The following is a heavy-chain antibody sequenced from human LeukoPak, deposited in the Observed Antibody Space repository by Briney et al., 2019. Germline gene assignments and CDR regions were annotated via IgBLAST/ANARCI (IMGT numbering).Heavy chain of an antibody. CDR3: ARIYGSGNYWGYYYYMDV. Sequence: GASVKVSCKASGGTFSSYAISWVRQAPGQGLEWMGGIIPIFGTANYAQKFQGRVTITTDESTSTAYMELSSLRSEDTAVYYCARIYGSGNYWGYYYYMDVWGKGTTVTVSS. D-gene: IGHD3-10*01. J-gene: IGHJ6*03. CDR1: GGTFSSYA. CDR2: IIPIFGTA. V-gene: IGHV1-69*05.